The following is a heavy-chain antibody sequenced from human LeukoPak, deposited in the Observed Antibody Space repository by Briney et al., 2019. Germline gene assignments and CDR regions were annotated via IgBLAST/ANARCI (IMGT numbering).Heavy chain of an antibody. J-gene: IGHJ2*01. CDR2: VYTSGTT. V-gene: IGHV4-4*07. Sequence: SETLSLTCTVSGGSISSYYWSWIRQPAAKGLELDGRVYTSGTTYYNTSLKNRVSILLDESKNQVSLKLTSVTAAETAVYYCARYQQRDGDWYFDLWGRGTLVTVSS. D-gene: IGHD1/OR15-1a*01. CDR3: ARYQQRDGDWYFDL. CDR1: GGSISSYY.